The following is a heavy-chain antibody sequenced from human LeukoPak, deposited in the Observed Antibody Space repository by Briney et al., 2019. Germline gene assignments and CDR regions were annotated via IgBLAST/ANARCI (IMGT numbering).Heavy chain of an antibody. CDR2: INHSGST. J-gene: IGHJ4*02. Sequence: SQTLSLTSAVYGGSFSGYYWSWIRHPPAKGLEWIGEINHSGSTHYNPSLKSRVTISVDTSKNQFSLKLSSVTAADTAVYYCARGGPTGYAHWGQGTLVTVSS. V-gene: IGHV4-34*01. CDR3: ARGGPTGYAH. CDR1: GGSFSGYY. D-gene: IGHD5-12*01.